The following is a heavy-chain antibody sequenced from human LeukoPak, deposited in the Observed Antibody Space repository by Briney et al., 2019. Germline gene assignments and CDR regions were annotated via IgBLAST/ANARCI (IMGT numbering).Heavy chain of an antibody. V-gene: IGHV4-34*01. CDR3: ARGPTISETGYFDY. CDR1: GGSFSTYY. D-gene: IGHD1-1*01. J-gene: IGHJ4*03. CDR2: INHRGDT. Sequence: SETLSLTCAVYGGSFSTYYWSWIRQSPGKGLEWIAEINHRGDTNYNPSVKSRVTISVDTSKNQFSLKVTSLTAADTAVYYCARGPTISETGYFDYWGQGTLVTVSS.